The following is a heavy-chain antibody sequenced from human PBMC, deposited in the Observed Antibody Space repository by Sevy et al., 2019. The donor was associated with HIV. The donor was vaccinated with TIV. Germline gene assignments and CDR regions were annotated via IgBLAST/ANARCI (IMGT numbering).Heavy chain of an antibody. Sequence: GESLKISCKGSGYSFTTYWIGWVRQMPGKGLEWMAIIYPGDSDISYIPSFEGQVTISADKSISTAYLQWSSLKASDTAMYYCARRAAMMADVWGQGTTVTVSS. CDR1: GYSFTTYW. CDR2: IYPGDSDI. J-gene: IGHJ6*02. V-gene: IGHV5-51*01. D-gene: IGHD5-18*01. CDR3: ARRAAMMADV.